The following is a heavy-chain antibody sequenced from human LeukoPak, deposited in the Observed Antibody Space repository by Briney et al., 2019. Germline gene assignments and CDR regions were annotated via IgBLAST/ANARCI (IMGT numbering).Heavy chain of an antibody. V-gene: IGHV3-23*01. CDR2: ISGSGGST. CDR3: AKPPSYDSTGYPLD. J-gene: IGHJ1*01. D-gene: IGHD3-22*01. CDR1: GFTFSSYA. Sequence: PGGSLRLSCAASGFTFSSYAMSWVRQAPGKGLEWVSAISGSGGSTYYADSVKGRFTISRDNSKNTLYLQMNSLRAEDTAVYYCAKPPSYDSTGYPLDWGQGTLVTVSS.